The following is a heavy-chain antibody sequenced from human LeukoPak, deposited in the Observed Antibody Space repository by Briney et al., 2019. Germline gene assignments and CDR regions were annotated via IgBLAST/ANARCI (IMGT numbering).Heavy chain of an antibody. D-gene: IGHD6-13*01. J-gene: IGHJ4*02. CDR1: GFTFSNYA. V-gene: IGHV3-23*01. CDR2: MSGTSGNT. CDR3: AKDLYSSSWFSTGDY. Sequence: GGSLRLSCAASGFTFSNYAMTWVRQAPGQGLEWVSGMSGTSGNTYYADSVKGRFTISRDSSKNTLYLQMNSLRAEDTAVYYCAKDLYSSSWFSTGDYWGQGTLVTVSS.